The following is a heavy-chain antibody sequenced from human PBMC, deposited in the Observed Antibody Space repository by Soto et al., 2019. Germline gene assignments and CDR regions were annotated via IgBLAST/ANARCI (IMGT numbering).Heavy chain of an antibody. D-gene: IGHD2-15*01. Sequence: VASVKVSCKASGGTFSSYAISWVRQAPGQGLEWMGGIIPIFGTANYAQKFQGRVTITADKSTSTAYMELSSLRSEDTAVYYCARSRRPAGGYCSGGSCYSVGYWGQGTLVTVYS. J-gene: IGHJ4*02. V-gene: IGHV1-69*06. CDR3: ARSRRPAGGYCSGGSCYSVGY. CDR2: IIPIFGTA. CDR1: GGTFSSYA.